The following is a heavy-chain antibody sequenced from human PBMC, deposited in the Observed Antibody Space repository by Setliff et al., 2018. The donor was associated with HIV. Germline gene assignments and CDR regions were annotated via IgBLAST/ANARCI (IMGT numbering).Heavy chain of an antibody. J-gene: IGHJ3*01. CDR2: IIHSVST. V-gene: IGHV4-34*01. D-gene: IGHD3-3*01. Sequence: SETLSXXXAVYGASFSHYYWNWIRQPPGKELEWIGEIIHSVSTNYNPSLKSRVTISVDLSKNQFSLKLSSVTAADTAIYYCARGPLVTDFWSGIGTFDVWGQGTMVTVSS. CDR1: GASFSHYY. CDR3: ARGPLVTDFWSGIGTFDV.